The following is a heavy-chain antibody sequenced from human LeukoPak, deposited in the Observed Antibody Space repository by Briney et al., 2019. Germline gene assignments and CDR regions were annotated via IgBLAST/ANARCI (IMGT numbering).Heavy chain of an antibody. J-gene: IGHJ4*02. Sequence: GGSLRLSCAASGFTFSGSAMHWVRQASGKGLEWVGRIRSKANSYATAYAASVKGRFTISRDDSKNTAYLQMNSLKTEDTAVYYCTRQYDSSGEYYFDYWGQGTLVTVSS. V-gene: IGHV3-73*01. CDR3: TRQYDSSGEYYFDY. CDR2: IRSKANSYAT. CDR1: GFTFSGSA. D-gene: IGHD3-22*01.